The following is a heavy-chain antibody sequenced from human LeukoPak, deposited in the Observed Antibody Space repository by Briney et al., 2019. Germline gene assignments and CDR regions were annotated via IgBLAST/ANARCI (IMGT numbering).Heavy chain of an antibody. Sequence: GGSLRLSCAASGFTFSDYYMSWIRQAPGKGLEWVSYISSSGSTIYYADSVKGRFTISRDNAKNSLYLQMNSLRAEDTAVYYCARGKTTVTTDAFDIWGQGTMVTVSS. CDR3: ARGKTTVTTDAFDI. CDR2: ISSSGSTI. V-gene: IGHV3-11*04. CDR1: GFTFSDYY. J-gene: IGHJ3*02. D-gene: IGHD4-17*01.